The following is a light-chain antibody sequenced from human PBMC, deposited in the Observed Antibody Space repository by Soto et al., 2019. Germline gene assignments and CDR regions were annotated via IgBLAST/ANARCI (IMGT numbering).Light chain of an antibody. CDR1: QSVSR. Sequence: EIVVTQSPGTLSLSPGERATLSCRASQSVSRLAWYQQKPGQAPRLLISGASSRATGIPDRFSGSGSGTDFTLTISRLEPEAFALYYCQQCDISPYTFSQGTNLEIK. V-gene: IGKV3-20*01. CDR3: QQCDISPYT. J-gene: IGKJ2*01. CDR2: GAS.